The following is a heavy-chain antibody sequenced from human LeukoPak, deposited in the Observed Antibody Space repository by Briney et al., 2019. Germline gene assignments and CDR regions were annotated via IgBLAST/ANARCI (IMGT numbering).Heavy chain of an antibody. V-gene: IGHV3-23*01. CDR2: ISGSGGTT. D-gene: IGHD6-19*01. CDR3: AKGTSSGWYESAFDI. Sequence: PGGSLRLSCAASGFTFSSYAMNWVRQAPGKGLEWVSAISGSGGTTYYADSVKGRFTFSRDNSKNTLYLQMNSLRAEDTAVYFCAKGTSSGWYESAFDIXGQGTMVTVSS. J-gene: IGHJ3*02. CDR1: GFTFSSYA.